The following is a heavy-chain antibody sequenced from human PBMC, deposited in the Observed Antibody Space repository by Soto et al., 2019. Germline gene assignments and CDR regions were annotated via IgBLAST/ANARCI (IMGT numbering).Heavy chain of an antibody. Sequence: GGSLRLSCAAAGFTFSGYAMSWVRQAPGKGLEWVSAISGSGGSTYYADSVKGRFTISRDNSKNTLYLQMNSLRAEDTAVYYCAKDTKLEPDAFDIWGQGTMVTVSS. CDR2: ISGSGGST. V-gene: IGHV3-23*01. CDR3: AKDTKLEPDAFDI. J-gene: IGHJ3*02. D-gene: IGHD1-1*01. CDR1: GFTFSGYA.